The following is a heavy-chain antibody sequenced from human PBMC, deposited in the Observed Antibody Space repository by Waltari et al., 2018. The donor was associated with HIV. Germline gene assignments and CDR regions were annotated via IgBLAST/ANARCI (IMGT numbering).Heavy chain of an antibody. CDR1: GFTFSRYS. V-gene: IGHV3-48*04. Sequence: EVQLVESGGGLVQPGGSLRLSCAASGFTFSRYSMNWVRQAPGKVLDWVSYMSSSSNTIYYADSVKGRFTISRDNAKNSLYLHMNSLRAEDTAVYYCARNFQWDTDDYWGQGTLVTVSS. CDR2: MSSSSNTI. J-gene: IGHJ4*02. CDR3: ARNFQWDTDDY. D-gene: IGHD5-18*01.